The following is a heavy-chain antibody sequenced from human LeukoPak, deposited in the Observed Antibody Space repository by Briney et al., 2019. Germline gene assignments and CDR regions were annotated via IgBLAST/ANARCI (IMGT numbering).Heavy chain of an antibody. CDR3: ARQWELLVYFDY. V-gene: IGHV4-59*08. CDR2: IYYSGST. D-gene: IGHD1-26*01. J-gene: IGHJ4*02. CDR1: GGSISSYY. Sequence: SETLSLTCTVSGGSISSYYWSWIRQPPGKGLEWIGYIYYSGSTNYNPSLKSRVTISVDTSKNQFSLKLSSVTAADTAVYYCARQWELLVYFDYWGQGTLVTVSS.